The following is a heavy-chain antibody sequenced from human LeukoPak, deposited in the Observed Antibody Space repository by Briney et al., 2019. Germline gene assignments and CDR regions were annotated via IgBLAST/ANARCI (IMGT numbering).Heavy chain of an antibody. CDR3: AKGHYYGSGSLDY. CDR2: ISGGGVTT. Sequence: PGGSLRLSCVGSGFTSIAYALTWARQAPGKGLEWVSGISGGGVTTYYADSVKGRFTISRDNSKNTLYVQMNSLRAEDTAVYYCAKGHYYGSGSLDYWGQGTLVTVSS. CDR1: GFTSIAYA. V-gene: IGHV3-23*01. D-gene: IGHD3-10*01. J-gene: IGHJ4*02.